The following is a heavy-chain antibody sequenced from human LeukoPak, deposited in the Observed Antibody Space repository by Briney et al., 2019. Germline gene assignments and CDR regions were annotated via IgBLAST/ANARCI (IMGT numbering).Heavy chain of an antibody. D-gene: IGHD5-24*01. V-gene: IGHV3-53*01. J-gene: IGHJ4*02. CDR1: DFSVSTNY. Sequence: GGSLRLSCAASDFSVSTNYMSWVRQAPGKGLEWLSLIYSGGSTYYADSVKGRFTISRDNSKNTLYLQMNSLRIEDTAVYYCARDPLLDGLGDYWGQGTLVTVSS. CDR2: IYSGGST. CDR3: ARDPLLDGLGDY.